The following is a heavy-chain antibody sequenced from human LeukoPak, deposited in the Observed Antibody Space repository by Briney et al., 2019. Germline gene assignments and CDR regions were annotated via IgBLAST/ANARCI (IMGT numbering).Heavy chain of an antibody. D-gene: IGHD1-1*01. CDR1: GYTFTGYY. CDR2: INPNSGGT. CDR3: ARVRDTRPPGLAGEYNWNDGTFDY. J-gene: IGHJ4*02. Sequence: ASVKVSCKASGYTFTGYYMHWARQAPGQGLEWMGWINPNSGGTNYAQKFQGRVTMTRDTSISTAYMELSRLRSDDTAVYYCARVRDTRPPGLAGEYNWNDGTFDYWGQGTLVTVSS. V-gene: IGHV1-2*02.